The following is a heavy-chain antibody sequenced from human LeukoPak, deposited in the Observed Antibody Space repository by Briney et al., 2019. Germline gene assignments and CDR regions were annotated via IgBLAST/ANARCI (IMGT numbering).Heavy chain of an antibody. Sequence: GGSLRLSCAASGFTFSSYSMNWVPQAPGKGLEWVSSISSSSSYIYYADSVKGRFTISRDNAKNSLYVQMNSRRAEDTAVYYCARDSGAGTVTTLWIKRWIGGYYYYMDVWGKGTTVTVSS. D-gene: IGHD4-11*01. J-gene: IGHJ6*03. CDR1: GFTFSSYS. CDR3: ARDSGAGTVTTLWIKRWIGGYYYYMDV. V-gene: IGHV3-21*01. CDR2: ISSSSSYI.